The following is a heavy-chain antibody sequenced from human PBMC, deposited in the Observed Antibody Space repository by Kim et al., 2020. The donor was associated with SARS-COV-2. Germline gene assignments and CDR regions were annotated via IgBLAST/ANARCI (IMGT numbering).Heavy chain of an antibody. J-gene: IGHJ4*02. Sequence: GGSLRLSCAASGFTFSSYAMHWVRQAPGKGLEWVAVISYDGSNKYYADSVKGRFTISRDNSKNTLYLQMNSLRAEDTAVYYCARVSWGLSFDYWGQGTLVTVSS. CDR2: ISYDGSNK. CDR1: GFTFSSYA. V-gene: IGHV3-30*04. D-gene: IGHD2-15*01. CDR3: ARVSWGLSFDY.